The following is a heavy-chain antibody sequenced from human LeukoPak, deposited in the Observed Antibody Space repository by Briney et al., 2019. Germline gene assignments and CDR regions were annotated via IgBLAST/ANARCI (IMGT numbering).Heavy chain of an antibody. CDR1: GFTFGDYA. J-gene: IGHJ4*02. CDR3: ARDAAYGYDRFDY. D-gene: IGHD5-18*01. Sequence: GGSLRLSCTASGFTFGDYAMSWFRQAPGKGLEWVGFIRSKAYGGTTEYAASVKGRFTISRDNAKNSLYLQMNSLRAEDTAMYYCARDAAYGYDRFDYWGQGTQVTVSS. V-gene: IGHV3-49*03. CDR2: IRSKAYGGTT.